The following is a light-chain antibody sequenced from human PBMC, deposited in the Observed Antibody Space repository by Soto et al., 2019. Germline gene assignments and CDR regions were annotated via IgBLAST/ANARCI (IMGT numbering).Light chain of an antibody. CDR3: QQRSNWPLT. J-gene: IGKJ4*01. V-gene: IGKV3-11*01. CDR1: QSVSSY. Sequence: EIVLTQSPATLSLSPGERATLSCRASQSVSSYLAWYQQKPGQAPRLLIYDASNRATGIPARFSGSGSGTDFTLTIGGLEPEDFAFYYCQQRSNWPLTFGGGTKVEIK. CDR2: DAS.